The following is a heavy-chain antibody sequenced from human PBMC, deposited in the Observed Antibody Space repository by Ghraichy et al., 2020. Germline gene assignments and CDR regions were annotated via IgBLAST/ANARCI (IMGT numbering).Heavy chain of an antibody. CDR2: IYSGGST. V-gene: IGHV3-66*01. J-gene: IGHJ6*03. D-gene: IGHD4-11*01. CDR3: ARDLYDYKTNYYYYMDV. Sequence: GGSLRLSCAASGFTVSSNYMSWVRQAPGKGLEWVSVIYSGGSTYYADSVKGRFTISRDNSKNTLYLQMNSLRAEDTAVYYCARDLYDYKTNYYYYMDVWGKGTTVTVSS. CDR1: GFTVSSNY.